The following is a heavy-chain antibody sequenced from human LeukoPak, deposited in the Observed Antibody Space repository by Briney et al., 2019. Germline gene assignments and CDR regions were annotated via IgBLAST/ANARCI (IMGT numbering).Heavy chain of an antibody. CDR1: GFTFSSYW. CDR3: ARDQSWFGELFDY. Sequence: GGSLRLSCAASGFTFSSYWMSWVRQAPGKGLVWVANIKQDRSEKYYVDSVKGRFTISRDNAKNSLYLQMNSLRAEDTAVYHCARDQSWFGELFDYWGQGTLVTVSS. D-gene: IGHD3-10*01. J-gene: IGHJ4*02. V-gene: IGHV3-7*01. CDR2: IKQDRSEK.